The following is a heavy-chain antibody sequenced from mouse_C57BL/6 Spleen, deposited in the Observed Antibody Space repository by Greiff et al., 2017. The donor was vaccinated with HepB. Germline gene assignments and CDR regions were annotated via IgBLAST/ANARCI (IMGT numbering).Heavy chain of an antibody. Sequence: VQLQQPGAELVRPGSSVKLSCKASGYTFTSYWMHWVKQRPIQGLEWIGNIDPSDSETHYNQKFKDKATLTVDKSSSTAYMQLSSLTSEDSAVYYCAREGYGSSLYYAMDYWGQGTSVTVSS. CDR3: AREGYGSSLYYAMDY. D-gene: IGHD1-1*01. CDR1: GYTFTSYW. CDR2: IDPSDSET. V-gene: IGHV1-52*01. J-gene: IGHJ4*01.